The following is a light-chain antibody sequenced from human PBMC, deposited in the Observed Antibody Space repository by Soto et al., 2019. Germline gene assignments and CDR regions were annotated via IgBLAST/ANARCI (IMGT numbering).Light chain of an antibody. CDR2: GVS. V-gene: IGLV2-8*01. Sequence: QPVLTQPPSASGSPGQSVTISCTGTSSDIGTFSSISWYQQYPGKAPKLMIFGVSQRPSGVPDRFSGSKSANTASLTISGLQAEDEADYYCSSFTTTYFYVFGPGTKVTVL. CDR3: SSFTTTYFYV. CDR1: SSDIGTFSS. J-gene: IGLJ1*01.